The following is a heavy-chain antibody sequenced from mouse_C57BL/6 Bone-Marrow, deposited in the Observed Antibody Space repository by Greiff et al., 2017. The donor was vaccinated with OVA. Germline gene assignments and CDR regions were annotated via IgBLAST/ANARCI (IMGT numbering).Heavy chain of an antibody. CDR3: ARSYYAYAMDY. J-gene: IGHJ4*01. CDR2: IDPSDSYT. CDR1: GYTFTSYW. Sequence: QVQLQQPGAELVKPGASVKLSCKASGYTFTSYWMQWVKQRPGQGLEWIGEIDPSDSYTNYNQKFKGKATLTVDTSSSTAYMQLSSLTSEDSAVYDCARSYYAYAMDYWGQGTSVTVSS. V-gene: IGHV1-50*01. D-gene: IGHD2-10*01.